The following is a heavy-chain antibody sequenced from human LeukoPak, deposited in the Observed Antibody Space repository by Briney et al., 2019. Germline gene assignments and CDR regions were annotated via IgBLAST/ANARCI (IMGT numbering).Heavy chain of an antibody. CDR1: GFTFSDYY. J-gene: IGHJ4*02. V-gene: IGHV3-11*01. D-gene: IGHD3-22*01. Sequence: GGSLRLSCAASGFTFSDYYMSWIRQAPGKGLEWISYISGSGSTKYNADSVKGRFTISRDNAKNSLYLQMNSLRAEDTAVYYCAREGGWAVVAPYYFDYWGQGTLVTVSS. CDR2: ISGSGSTK. CDR3: AREGGWAVVAPYYFDY.